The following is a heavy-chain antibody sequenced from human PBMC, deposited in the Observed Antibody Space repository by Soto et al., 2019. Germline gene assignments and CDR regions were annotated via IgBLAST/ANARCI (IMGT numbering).Heavy chain of an antibody. D-gene: IGHD2-8*02. CDR3: ARDLVGLTHFDY. V-gene: IGHV4-59*01. CDR1: GDSISTYY. J-gene: IGHJ4*02. CDR2: IYYLGRT. Sequence: QVQLQESGPGLVKPSETLSLTCTVSGDSISTYYWNWVRQPLGKGLEWIGYIYYLGRTNYNPSLRSQVTMSLDTSKNQISLNLNSVTAADTAVYYCARDLVGLTHFDYWGQGILVTVSS.